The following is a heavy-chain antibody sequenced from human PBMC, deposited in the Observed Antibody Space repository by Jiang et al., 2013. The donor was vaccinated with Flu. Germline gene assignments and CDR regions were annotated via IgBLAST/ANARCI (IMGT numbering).Heavy chain of an antibody. CDR1: GGSISSYF. V-gene: IGHV4-59*01. D-gene: IGHD2-2*01. J-gene: IGHJ2*01. CDR2: ISYSGST. Sequence: GPGLVKPSETLSLTCTVSGGSISSYFWSWIRQPPGKGLEWIGYISYSGSTNYNPSLKSRVTISVDTSKNQFSLKLSSVAAADTAVYYCARHPYRDFREYCGSTSCFNYWYFDLWGHGTLVTVSS. CDR3: ARHPYRDFREYCGSTSCFNYWYFDL.